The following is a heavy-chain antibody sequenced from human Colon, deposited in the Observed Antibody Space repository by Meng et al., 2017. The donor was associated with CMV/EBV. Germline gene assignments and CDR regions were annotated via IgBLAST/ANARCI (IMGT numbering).Heavy chain of an antibody. CDR1: GYTFTGYY. CDR2: ITLNSGDT. J-gene: IGHJ4*02. V-gene: IGHV1-2*06. D-gene: IGHD3-10*01. Sequence: QVKLVQSGAEVKKPGASVKVSCKASGYTFTGYYMHWVRQAPGQGLEWMGRITLNSGDTDYAQKFQGRVTVTRDTSISTTYMELSRLTSDDTAVYYCARISGGFDYWGQGTLVTVSS. CDR3: ARISGGFDY.